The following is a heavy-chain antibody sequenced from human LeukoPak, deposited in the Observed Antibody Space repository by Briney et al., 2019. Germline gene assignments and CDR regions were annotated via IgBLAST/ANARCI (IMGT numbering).Heavy chain of an antibody. CDR1: GWSFTSYA. V-gene: IGHV1-69*01. CDR3: TRYRFQTLPVILHYGFFEY. D-gene: IGHD2-2*01. CDR2: IIPIFGTA. Sequence: GSSVKVSCKASGWSFTSYAISWVRQAPGQGLEWMGGIIPIFGTADYAQKFQGRVTFTADASTSTAYMDLRSLTSEDTAVYYCTRYRFQTLPVILHYGFFEYWGQGTLVTVSS. J-gene: IGHJ4*02.